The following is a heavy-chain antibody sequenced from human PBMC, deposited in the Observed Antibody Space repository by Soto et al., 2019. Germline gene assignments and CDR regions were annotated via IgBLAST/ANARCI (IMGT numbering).Heavy chain of an antibody. J-gene: IGHJ4*02. CDR2: INHRGST. V-gene: IGHV4-34*01. CDR3: XXXXTLITGTSLDY. Sequence: QVQLQQWGAGLLKPSETLSLTCAVYGGSFSGYYWTWIRQPPGKGLEWLGEINHRGSTNYKPSLRSRVTISVDTSKNQLSLKVSSVTAADTAXXXXXXXXTLITGTSLDYWGQGTLV. CDR1: GGSFSGYY. D-gene: IGHD1-20*01.